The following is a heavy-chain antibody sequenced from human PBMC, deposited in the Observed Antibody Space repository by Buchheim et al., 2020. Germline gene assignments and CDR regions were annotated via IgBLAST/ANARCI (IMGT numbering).Heavy chain of an antibody. D-gene: IGHD6-6*01. CDR2: IYYNGNT. Sequence: QLQLQESGPGLVKPSETLSLTCTVSGASIRTSTYYWGWIRQPPGKGLEWIGSIYYNGNTYYNPSLKSRVIKSVDTSKNQFSLTLTSVTAADTAVYYCAGSSPWYYFDYWGQGTL. CDR3: AGSSPWYYFDY. V-gene: IGHV4-39*01. J-gene: IGHJ4*02. CDR1: GASIRTSTYY.